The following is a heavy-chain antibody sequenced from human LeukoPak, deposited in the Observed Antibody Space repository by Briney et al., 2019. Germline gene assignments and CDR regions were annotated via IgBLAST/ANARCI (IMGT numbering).Heavy chain of an antibody. Sequence: SQTLSLTCTVSGGSLSSGSYYWSWIRQPAGKGLEWIGRIYTSGSTNYNPSLKSRVTISVDTSKNQFSLKLSSVTAADTAVYYCARALPDWFDPWGQGTLVTVSS. CDR3: ARALPDWFDP. J-gene: IGHJ5*02. CDR1: GGSLSSGSYY. V-gene: IGHV4-61*02. CDR2: IYTSGST.